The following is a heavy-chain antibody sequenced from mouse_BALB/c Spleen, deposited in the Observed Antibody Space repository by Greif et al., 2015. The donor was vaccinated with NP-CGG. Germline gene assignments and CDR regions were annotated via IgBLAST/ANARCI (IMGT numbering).Heavy chain of an antibody. CDR2: IWAGGST. D-gene: IGHD2-14*01. J-gene: IGHJ4*01. CDR1: GFSLTSYG. V-gene: IGHV2-9*02. Sequence: VHLVESGPGLAAPSQSLSITCTVSGFSLTSYGVHWVRQPPGKGLEWLGVIWAGGSTNYNSALMSRLSISKDNSKSQVFLKMNSLQTDDTAMYYCARAYYRYDYAMDYWGQGTSVAVSS. CDR3: ARAYYRYDYAMDY.